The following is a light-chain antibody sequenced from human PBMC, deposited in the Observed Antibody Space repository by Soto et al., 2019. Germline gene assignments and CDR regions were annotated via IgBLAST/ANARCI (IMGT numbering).Light chain of an antibody. CDR2: GAS. CDR3: QQYANSPPFT. Sequence: EIVLTQSPGTLSLSPGERATLSCRASQSVSSSYLAWYQQQPGQAPRLLIYGASNRATGIPDRFSGSGSGTDFTLTISRLEPEDFAVYYCQQYANSPPFTFGQGTKLEIK. J-gene: IGKJ2*01. CDR1: QSVSSSY. V-gene: IGKV3-20*01.